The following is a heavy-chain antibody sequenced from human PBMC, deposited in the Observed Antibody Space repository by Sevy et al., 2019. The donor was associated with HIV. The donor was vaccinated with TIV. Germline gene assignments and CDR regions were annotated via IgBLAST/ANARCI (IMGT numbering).Heavy chain of an antibody. D-gene: IGHD4-17*01. Sequence: GGSLRLSCAASGFRFSSYEMIWVRQAPGKGLEWVAYISNSGTNIYYSDSVRGRFTISRDTAKNSLYLQMNSLRAEDTAVYYCARDLPPSATTVAHFDYWGQGTLVTVSS. V-gene: IGHV3-48*03. CDR3: ARDLPPSATTVAHFDY. CDR1: GFRFSSYE. J-gene: IGHJ4*02. CDR2: ISNSGTNI.